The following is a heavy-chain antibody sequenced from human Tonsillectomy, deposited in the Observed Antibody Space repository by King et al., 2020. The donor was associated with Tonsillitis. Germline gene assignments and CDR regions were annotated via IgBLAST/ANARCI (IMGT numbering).Heavy chain of an antibody. D-gene: IGHD3-9*01. J-gene: IGHJ3*02. CDR2: ISGRGGST. Sequence: EVQLVESGGGLVQPGGSLRLSCAASGFTFGSYAMAWVRRAPGKGLEWVSAISGRGGSTYYADSVKGRFTISRDNSKNTLYLQMDSLRADDTAVYYCAKDLYIGDILTGFDPDDAFDIWGQGTMVTVSS. V-gene: IGHV3-23*04. CDR1: GFTFGSYA. CDR3: AKDLYIGDILTGFDPDDAFDI.